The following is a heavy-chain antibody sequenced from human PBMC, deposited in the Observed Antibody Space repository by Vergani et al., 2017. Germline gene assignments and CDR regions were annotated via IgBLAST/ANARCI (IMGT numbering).Heavy chain of an antibody. V-gene: IGHV3-23*01. Sequence: EVQLLQSGGGVIQPGGSVRLSCAASGFTFSASPMTWVRQAPGKGLEWVSAISARYLSTYYADSVKGRFTISRDNSKNMLYLQMNSLRAEDTAVYYCARLSYDTTPYLQGGYDCWGQGTLVSVSS. CDR3: ARLSYDTTPYLQGGYDC. D-gene: IGHD3-22*01. CDR1: GFTFSASP. CDR2: ISARYLST. J-gene: IGHJ4*02.